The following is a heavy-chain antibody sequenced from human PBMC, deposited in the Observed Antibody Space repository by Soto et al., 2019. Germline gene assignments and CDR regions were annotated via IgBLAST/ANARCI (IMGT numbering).Heavy chain of an antibody. V-gene: IGHV4-31*03. Sequence: QVQLQESGPGLVKPSQTLSLTCTVSGGSISSGGYYWSWIRQHPGKGLEWIGYIYYSGSTYYNPPSNSRVTIAVDTSKNQFSLKLSSVTAADTAVYYCARDLDSPDTDAFDIWGPGTMVTVSS. D-gene: IGHD1-1*01. CDR1: GGSISSGGYY. CDR2: IYYSGST. CDR3: ARDLDSPDTDAFDI. J-gene: IGHJ3*02.